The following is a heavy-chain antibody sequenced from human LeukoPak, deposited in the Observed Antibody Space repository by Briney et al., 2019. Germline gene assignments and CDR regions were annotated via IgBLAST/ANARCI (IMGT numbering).Heavy chain of an antibody. D-gene: IGHD2-2*01. Sequence: PGGSLRLSCAASGFTFSSYAMSWVRQAPGEGLEWVSAISGSGGSTYYADSVKGRFTISRDNSKDTLYLQMNSLRAEDTAVYYCAKTYCSSTSCYPIWFDPWGQGTLVTVSS. CDR1: GFTFSSYA. V-gene: IGHV3-23*01. J-gene: IGHJ5*02. CDR3: AKTYCSSTSCYPIWFDP. CDR2: ISGSGGST.